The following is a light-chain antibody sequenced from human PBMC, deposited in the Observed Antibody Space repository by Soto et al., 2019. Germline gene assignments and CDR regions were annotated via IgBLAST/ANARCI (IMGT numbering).Light chain of an antibody. CDR2: EVS. V-gene: IGLV2-14*01. Sequence: QSVLTQPASVSGSPGQSITISCTGTSSDVGGYNYVSWYQQHPGKAPKLMIYEVSNRPSRVSNRFSGSKSGNTASLTISGLQAEDEADSYCSSYTRSSTSYVFGTGTKVTVL. CDR3: SSYTRSSTSYV. CDR1: SSDVGGYNY. J-gene: IGLJ1*01.